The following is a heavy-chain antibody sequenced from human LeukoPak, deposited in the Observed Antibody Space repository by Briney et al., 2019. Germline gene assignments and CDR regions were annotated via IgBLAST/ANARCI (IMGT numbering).Heavy chain of an antibody. V-gene: IGHV1-2*06. CDR2: INPNSGVT. CDR3: ARDASNWSAFDS. J-gene: IGHJ5*01. CDR1: GYTFSGYS. D-gene: IGHD1-20*01. Sequence: ASVKVSCNASGYTFSGYSMYWVRLAPGQGLDWMGRINPNSGVTYYAQKFQGRVTMTSDTSITTAYMELSSLTSDDTATYYCARDASNWSAFDSWGQGTLVIVSS.